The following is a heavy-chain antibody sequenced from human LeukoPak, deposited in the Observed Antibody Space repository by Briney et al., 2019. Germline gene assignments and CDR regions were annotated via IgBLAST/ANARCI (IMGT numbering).Heavy chain of an antibody. CDR2: IYHSGST. V-gene: IGHV4-4*02. CDR1: GGSISSSNW. CDR3: ATTVGATGGWLGY. Sequence: SGTLSLTCAVSGGSISSSNWWSWVRQSPGKGLEWIGEIYHSGSTNYNPSLKSRVTISVDKSKNQFSLKLSSVTAADTAVCYCATTVGATGGWLGYWGQGSSVTVSS. J-gene: IGHJ4*02. D-gene: IGHD1-26*01.